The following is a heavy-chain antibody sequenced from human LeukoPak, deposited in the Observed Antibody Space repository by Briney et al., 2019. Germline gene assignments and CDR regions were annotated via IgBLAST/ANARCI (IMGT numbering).Heavy chain of an antibody. D-gene: IGHD3-10*01. CDR3: ARSRQASGLLSS. Sequence: SETLSLTCTVSGGSIASGGYSWNWIRQSPGKGLEWIGCIYDRGPAYYNPSLKSRFTISVDRPKNQFFLNVTSLTAADTAVYYCARSRQASGLLSSWGQGTPVVVSS. CDR2: IYDRGPA. V-gene: IGHV4-30-2*06. J-gene: IGHJ5*02. CDR1: GGSIASGGYS.